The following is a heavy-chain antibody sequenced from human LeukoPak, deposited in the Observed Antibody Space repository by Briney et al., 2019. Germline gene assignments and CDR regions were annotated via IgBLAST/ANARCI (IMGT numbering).Heavy chain of an antibody. Sequence: SETLSLTCAVSGGSISSGGYYWSWIRQHPGKGLEWIGYIYYSGSTHYNPSLKSRVTISVDTSKNQFSLKLSSVTAADTAVYYCARARATVTTSTSRPYYYYGMDVWGQGTTVTVSS. CDR2: IYYSGST. D-gene: IGHD4-17*01. CDR3: ARARATVTTSTSRPYYYYGMDV. V-gene: IGHV4-31*11. J-gene: IGHJ6*02. CDR1: GGSISSGGYY.